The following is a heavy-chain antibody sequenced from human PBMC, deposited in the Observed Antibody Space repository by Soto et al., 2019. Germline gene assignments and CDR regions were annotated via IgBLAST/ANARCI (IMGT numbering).Heavy chain of an antibody. V-gene: IGHV4-31*03. CDR3: ARAPASVYYYGMDV. Sequence: QVQLQESGPGLVKPSQTLSLTCTVSGGSISSRGYYWSWIRQHPGKGLEWIGYIYYGGSTYYNPSLKSRDTISVDTSKNQCSLKLSSVTAADTAVYYCARAPASVYYYGMDVWGQGTTVTVSS. D-gene: IGHD2-2*01. J-gene: IGHJ6*02. CDR2: IYYGGST. CDR1: GGSISSRGYY.